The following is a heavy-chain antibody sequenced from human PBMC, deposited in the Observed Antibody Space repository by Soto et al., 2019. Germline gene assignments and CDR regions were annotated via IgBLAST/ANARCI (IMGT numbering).Heavy chain of an antibody. J-gene: IGHJ4*02. CDR3: ARVETCSSTSCYSVFDY. D-gene: IGHD2-2*01. CDR2: INSDGSGT. CDR1: GFTFSSYW. V-gene: IGHV3-74*03. Sequence: EVQLVESGGGLVQPGGSLSLSCAASGFTFSSYWMHWVRQAPGKGLVWVSRINSDGSGTTYADSVKGRFTISRDNAKNTLYLQMNSLRAEDTAVYYCARVETCSSTSCYSVFDYWGQGTLVTVSS.